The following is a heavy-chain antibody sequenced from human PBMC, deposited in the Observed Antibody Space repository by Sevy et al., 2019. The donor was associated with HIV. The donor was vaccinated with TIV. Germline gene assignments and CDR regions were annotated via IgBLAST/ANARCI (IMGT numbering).Heavy chain of an antibody. Sequence: GGSLRLSCAASGFTFSNAWMSWVRQAPGKGLEWVGRIKSKTDAGTTDYADPVQGRFTISRDDSKNTLNLQMNSLKTEDAAIYSCSYDSKKGGLCALLDYWGQGTLVTVSS. CDR3: SYDSKKGGLCALLDY. CDR2: IKSKTDAGTT. D-gene: IGHD3-3*01. V-gene: IGHV3-15*01. CDR1: GFTFSNAW. J-gene: IGHJ4*02.